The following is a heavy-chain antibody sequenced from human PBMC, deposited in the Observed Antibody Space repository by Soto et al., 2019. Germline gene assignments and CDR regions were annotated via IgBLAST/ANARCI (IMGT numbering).Heavy chain of an antibody. J-gene: IGHJ3*02. D-gene: IGHD6-13*01. CDR3: ARPAAQHFDI. Sequence: SETLSLTCAVYGGSFSGYYWSWIRQPPGKGLEWIGEINHSGSTSYNPSLKSRVTISVDTSKNQFSLKLSSVTAADTAVYYCARPAAQHFDIWGQGTMVTVS. V-gene: IGHV4-34*01. CDR2: INHSGST. CDR1: GGSFSGYY.